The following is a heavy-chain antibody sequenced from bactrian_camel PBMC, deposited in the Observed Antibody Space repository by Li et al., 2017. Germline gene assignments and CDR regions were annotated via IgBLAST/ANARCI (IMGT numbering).Heavy chain of an antibody. D-gene: IGHD7*01. V-gene: IGHV3S1*01. CDR1: GFDFSSYL. CDR2: INSVGGST. J-gene: IGHJ4*01. Sequence: HVQLVESGGGLVQPGGSLRLSCAASGFDFSSYLMSWVRQAPGKGLEWVSAINSVGGSTYYANSVKGRFTISRDNAKNTLYLQMNNLKTEDTAMYYCASDFRALWHTEWTALLCGGQGTQVTVS. CDR3: ASDFRALWHTEWTALLC.